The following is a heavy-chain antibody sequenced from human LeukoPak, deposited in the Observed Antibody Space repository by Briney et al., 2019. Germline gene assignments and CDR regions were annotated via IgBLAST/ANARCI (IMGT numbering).Heavy chain of an antibody. CDR1: GYTFTSYY. Sequence: ASVKVSCKASGYTFTSYYMHWVRQAPGQGLEWMGIINPSGGSTSYAQKFQGRVTMTRDMSTSTVYMELSSLRSEDTAVYYCARDRGIVGVTQYYYMDVWGKGTTVTVSS. CDR3: ARDRGIVGVTQYYYMDV. J-gene: IGHJ6*03. CDR2: INPSGGST. V-gene: IGHV1-46*01. D-gene: IGHD1-26*01.